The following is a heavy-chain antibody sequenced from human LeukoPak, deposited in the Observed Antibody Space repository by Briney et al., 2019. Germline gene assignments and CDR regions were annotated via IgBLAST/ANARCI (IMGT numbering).Heavy chain of an antibody. D-gene: IGHD6-13*01. CDR1: GGSISNYY. Sequence: SETLSLTCTVSGGSISNYYWSWIRQPPGKGLESMGFISYTGRTNDNPSLKSRVTISVDTSRNQFSLKLNSVTAADTAVYYCARLFVTAAGTRGYYFDYWGQGTLVTVSS. CDR3: ARLFVTAAGTRGYYFDY. V-gene: IGHV4-59*08. J-gene: IGHJ4*02. CDR2: ISYTGRT.